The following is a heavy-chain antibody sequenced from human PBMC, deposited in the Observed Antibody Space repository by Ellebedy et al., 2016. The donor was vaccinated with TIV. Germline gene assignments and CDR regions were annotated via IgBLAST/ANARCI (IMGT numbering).Heavy chain of an antibody. CDR3: TRMGVLPTSYYGMDV. D-gene: IGHD3-10*01. CDR2: ISSSSDYI. V-gene: IGHV3-21*01. Sequence: GESLKISCAASGFTFSNYNMNWVRQAPGKGLEWVSSISSSSDYINYADSVKGRFTISRDNAKNTLYLQMNSLRVEDTALYYCTRMGVLPTSYYGMDVWGQGTTVTVSS. J-gene: IGHJ6*02. CDR1: GFTFSNYN.